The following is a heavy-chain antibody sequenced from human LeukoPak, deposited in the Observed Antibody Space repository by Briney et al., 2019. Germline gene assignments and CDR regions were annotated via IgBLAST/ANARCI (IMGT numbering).Heavy chain of an antibody. CDR2: IYYSGST. CDR1: GGSISSYY. Sequence: SETLSLTCTVSGGSISSYYCSWIRQPPGKGLEWIGYIYYSGSTNYNPSLKSRVTISVDTSKNQFSLKLSSVTAADTAVYYCARHEGYGSGSDAFDIWGQGTMVTVSS. V-gene: IGHV4-59*08. D-gene: IGHD3-10*01. J-gene: IGHJ3*02. CDR3: ARHEGYGSGSDAFDI.